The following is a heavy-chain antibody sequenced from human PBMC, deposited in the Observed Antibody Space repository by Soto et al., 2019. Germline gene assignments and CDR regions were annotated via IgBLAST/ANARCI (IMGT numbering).Heavy chain of an antibody. CDR2: IYGVVSVT. J-gene: IGHJ4*02. Sequence: GESLKISCQGSGYKFTSYWIGWVRQMPGRGFEWLGIIYGVVSVTTYSPSFQGQVTLSADKSINTAYLHWSSLKASDTAIYYCARRSSGYYLIDYWGQGTLVTVSS. CDR1: GYKFTSYW. D-gene: IGHD3-22*01. V-gene: IGHV5-51*01. CDR3: ARRSSGYYLIDY.